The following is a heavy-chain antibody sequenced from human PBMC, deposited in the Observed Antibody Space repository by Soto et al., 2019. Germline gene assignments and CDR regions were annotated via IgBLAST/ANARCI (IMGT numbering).Heavy chain of an antibody. J-gene: IGHJ4*02. CDR2: MWYGRNT. D-gene: IGHD3-16*01. Sequence: QLQLQESGPGLVKASETLSLTCTVSGGPISSSTSYWGWVRQPPGKRLEWIGSMWYGRNTFYNPSLKSRVTISVDTSKNQFSLRLSSVTAADFAMYFCARHGASAHLDDWGQGTLVTVSS. V-gene: IGHV4-39*01. CDR3: ARHGASAHLDD. CDR1: GGPISSSTSY.